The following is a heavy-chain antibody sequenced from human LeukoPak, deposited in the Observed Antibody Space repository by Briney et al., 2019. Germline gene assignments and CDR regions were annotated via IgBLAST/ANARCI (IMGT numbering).Heavy chain of an antibody. D-gene: IGHD2-21*02. Sequence: PGGSLRLSCAASGFTFSSYGIHWVRQAPGKGLEWVAVIWYDGSNKYYADSVKGRFTISRDNSKNTVYLQMNSLRAEDTAVYYCARVSPEIVVVTGTGAPDYWGQGTLVTVSS. V-gene: IGHV3-33*01. CDR3: ARVSPEIVVVTGTGAPDY. J-gene: IGHJ4*02. CDR2: IWYDGSNK. CDR1: GFTFSSYG.